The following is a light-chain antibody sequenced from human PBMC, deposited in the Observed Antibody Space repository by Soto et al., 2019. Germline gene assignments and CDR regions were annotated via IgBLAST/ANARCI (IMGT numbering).Light chain of an antibody. Sequence: QSVLTQPASVSGSPGQSITISCTGASSDVGGFDHVSWYQQHPGKVPRLLIYDVSSRPSGVSDRFSGSKSGNTASLTISGLQAEEEADYYCNSFTTTNTYVFGTGTKVTVL. CDR2: DVS. J-gene: IGLJ1*01. CDR1: SSDVGGFDH. CDR3: NSFTTTNTYV. V-gene: IGLV2-14*03.